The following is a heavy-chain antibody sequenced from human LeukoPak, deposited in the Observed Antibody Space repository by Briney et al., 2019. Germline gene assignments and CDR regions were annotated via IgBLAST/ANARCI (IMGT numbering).Heavy chain of an antibody. CDR2: MKQDGSEK. D-gene: IGHD6-19*01. V-gene: IGHV3-7*01. CDR3: AARPTSEAVAPSDF. J-gene: IGHJ3*01. Sequence: PGGSLRLSCAASGFSLSRYWMSWVRQAPGKGLEWVANMKQDGSEKKYVDSVKGRFTISRDNSKNTLYLQMNSLRAEDTAVYYCAARPTSEAVAPSDFWGQGTMVTVSS. CDR1: GFSLSRYW.